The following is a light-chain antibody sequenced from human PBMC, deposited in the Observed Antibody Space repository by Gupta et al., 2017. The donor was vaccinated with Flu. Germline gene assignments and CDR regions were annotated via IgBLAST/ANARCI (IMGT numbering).Light chain of an antibody. CDR3: QCYDSSMNGFV. Sequence: QSVLTQPPSVSESPEERFTIPCSGSSSNIEAAYSLHRYQQLPGTDPTLLNYGNNSRPSGVPDGFSGSKSGASASLAISGLQAEDEADYYCQCYDSSMNGFVFGTGTKVTVL. CDR2: GNN. V-gene: IGLV1-40*01. CDR1: SSNIEAAYS. J-gene: IGLJ1*01.